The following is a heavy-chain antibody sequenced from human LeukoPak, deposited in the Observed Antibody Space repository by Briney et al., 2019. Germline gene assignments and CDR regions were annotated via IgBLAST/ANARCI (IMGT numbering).Heavy chain of an antibody. V-gene: IGHV4-39*01. Sequence: SETLSLTCTLSGGSISSSSYYWAWIRQPPGKGLEWIGSMYYSGSTYYNPSLKSRVTISVDTSKNQFSLKLTSVTAADTALYYCARHYYGSGRRDYWGQGTLVTVSS. CDR1: GGSISSSSYY. CDR3: ARHYYGSGRRDY. J-gene: IGHJ4*02. CDR2: MYYSGST. D-gene: IGHD3-10*01.